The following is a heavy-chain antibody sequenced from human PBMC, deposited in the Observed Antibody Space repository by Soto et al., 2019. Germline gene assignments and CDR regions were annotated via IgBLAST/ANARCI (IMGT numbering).Heavy chain of an antibody. D-gene: IGHD4-17*01. V-gene: IGHV2-5*02. J-gene: IGHJ4*02. CDR2: LYWDDDK. CDR1: GFSFTTSGVG. Sequence: QITLKESGPTLVKPTQTLTLTCTFSGFSFTTSGVGVGWIRQPPGKALEWLALLYWDDDKRYSPSLKSRLTTTKDTAKNQVVLTMTNMDPVDTGTEYCAHRHDGDYPIDYGGQGNLVTVSS. CDR3: AHRHDGDYPIDY.